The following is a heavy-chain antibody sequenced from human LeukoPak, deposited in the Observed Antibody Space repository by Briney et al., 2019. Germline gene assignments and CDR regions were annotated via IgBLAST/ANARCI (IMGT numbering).Heavy chain of an antibody. Sequence: GGSLRLSCAASGFTFSSYSMNWISQAPGKGLEWVSGISGNGVSTYHADSVKGRFTISRDNSKNTLYLQMNSLRVEDTAVYYCAKPMCSSTSCCRYFDYWGQGSPVTVSS. CDR1: GFTFSSYS. V-gene: IGHV3-23*01. CDR3: AKPMCSSTSCCRYFDY. D-gene: IGHD2-2*01. CDR2: ISGNGVST. J-gene: IGHJ4*02.